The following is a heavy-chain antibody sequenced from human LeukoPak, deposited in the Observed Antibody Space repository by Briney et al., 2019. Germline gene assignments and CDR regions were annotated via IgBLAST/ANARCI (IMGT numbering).Heavy chain of an antibody. V-gene: IGHV4-59*08. CDR2: AYYSGST. D-gene: IGHD6-19*01. CDR3: ARNSAVATSRSWFDP. CDR1: DGSISNYY. J-gene: IGHJ5*02. Sequence: MPSETLSLTRSVFDGSISNYYWSWIRQPPGKGLEWIGYAYYSGSTTYNPSLESRVTISVDTSKNQFSLKLTAVTAADTAVYYCARNSAVATSRSWFDPWGQGTLVTVSS.